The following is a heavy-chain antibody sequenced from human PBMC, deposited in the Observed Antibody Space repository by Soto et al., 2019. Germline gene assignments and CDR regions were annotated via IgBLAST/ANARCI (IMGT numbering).Heavy chain of an antibody. D-gene: IGHD3-3*01. CDR2: MNPNSGNT. CDR3: ARGYGRITIFGVVPGARQPRSHNWFDP. J-gene: IGHJ5*02. Sequence: ASVKVSCKASGYTFTSYDINWVRQATGQGLEWMGWMNPNSGNTGYAQKFQGRVTMTRNTSISTAYMELSSLRSEDTAVYYCARGYGRITIFGVVPGARQPRSHNWFDPWGQGTLVTVSS. CDR1: GYTFTSYD. V-gene: IGHV1-8*01.